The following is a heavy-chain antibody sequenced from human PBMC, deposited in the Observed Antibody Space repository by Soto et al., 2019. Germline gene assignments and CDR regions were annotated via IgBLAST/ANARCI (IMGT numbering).Heavy chain of an antibody. CDR2: IIPILGTA. J-gene: IGHJ6*04. CDR3: ARGVITIFGVGNAYYYSGMAV. D-gene: IGHD3-3*01. CDR1: GVGFGSCP. Sequence: SVEVCWEACGVGFGSCPRRWVRQFPGQGLEWMGGIIPILGTANYAQKFQGRVTITADESTSTAYMELSSLRSEDTAVYYCARGVITIFGVGNAYYYSGMAVRRKRTTVPVSS. V-gene: IGHV1-69*13.